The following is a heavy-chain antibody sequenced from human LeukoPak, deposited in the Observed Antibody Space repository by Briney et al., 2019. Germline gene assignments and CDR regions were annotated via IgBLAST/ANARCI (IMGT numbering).Heavy chain of an antibody. Sequence: ASVKVSCKASGYTFTSYGISWVRQAPGQGLEWMGWINPNSGGTNYAQKFQGRVTMTRDTSISTAYMELGRLRSDDTAVYYCARCSIGYCSGGDYWGQGTLVTVSS. J-gene: IGHJ4*02. CDR1: GYTFTSYG. D-gene: IGHD2-15*01. CDR3: ARCSIGYCSGGDY. CDR2: INPNSGGT. V-gene: IGHV1-2*02.